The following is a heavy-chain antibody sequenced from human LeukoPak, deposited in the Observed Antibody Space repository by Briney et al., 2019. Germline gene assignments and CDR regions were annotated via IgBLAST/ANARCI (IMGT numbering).Heavy chain of an antibody. Sequence: SVKVSCKASGGTFSSYAISWVRQAPGQGLEWMGGIIPIFGTANYAQKFQGRVTITADESTSTAYMELSSLRSEDTAVYYCARSSGSYYPFDYWGQGTLVTVSS. CDR3: ARSSGSYYPFDY. J-gene: IGHJ4*02. CDR1: GGTFSSYA. V-gene: IGHV1-69*13. D-gene: IGHD3-10*01. CDR2: IIPIFGTA.